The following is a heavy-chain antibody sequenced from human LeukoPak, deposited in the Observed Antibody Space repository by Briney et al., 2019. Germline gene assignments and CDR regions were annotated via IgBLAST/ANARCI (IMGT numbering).Heavy chain of an antibody. Sequence: GGSLRLSCAASGFTFSSYAMHWVRQAPGKGLEWVSVIYSGGSTYYADSVKGRFTISRDNSKNTLYLQMNSLRAEDTAVYYCARWWTTYYFDYWGQGTLVTVSS. CDR1: GFTFSSYA. D-gene: IGHD2-15*01. J-gene: IGHJ4*02. V-gene: IGHV3-53*01. CDR2: IYSGGST. CDR3: ARWWTTYYFDY.